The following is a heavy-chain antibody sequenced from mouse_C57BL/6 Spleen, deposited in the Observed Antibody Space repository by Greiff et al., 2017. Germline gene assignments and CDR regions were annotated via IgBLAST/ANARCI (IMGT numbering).Heavy chain of an antibody. J-gene: IGHJ4*01. CDR1: GYTFTSYD. CDR2: IYPRDGST. Sequence: MQLQQSGPELVKPGASVKLSCKASGYTFTSYDINWVKQRPGQGLEWIGWIYPRDGSTKYNEKFKGKATLTVDTSSSTAYMELHSLTSEDSAVYFCARSDYYGSSYGYYAMDYWGQGTSVTVSS. V-gene: IGHV1-85*01. D-gene: IGHD1-1*01. CDR3: ARSDYYGSSYGYYAMDY.